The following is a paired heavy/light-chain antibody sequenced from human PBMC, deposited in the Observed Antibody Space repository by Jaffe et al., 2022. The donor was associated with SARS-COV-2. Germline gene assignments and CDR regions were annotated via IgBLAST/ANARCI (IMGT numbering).Light chain of an antibody. CDR3: QQHYITPPT. V-gene: IGKV4-1*01. Sequence: DIVMTQSPDSLAVSLGERATINCKSSQSVFYSSNSKNYLAWYQQRPGQPPNLLIYWASTRASGVPDRFSGSGSGTDFTLIISSLQAEDVATYFCQQHYITPPTFGGGTKVEIK. CDR1: QSVFYSSNSKNY. CDR2: WAS. J-gene: IGKJ4*01.
Heavy chain of an antibody. Sequence: QLQLQESGPGLVKPSETLSLTCGVSGGSVSSATYYWDWIRQPPGKGPEWIASIYFTGSTYYNPSLKSRVTISLDTSKNQFSLILSSVTAADTAVYYCARRSQGARAFDPWGQGTLVTVSS. CDR3: ARRSQGARAFDP. J-gene: IGHJ5*02. CDR1: GGSVSSATYY. CDR2: IYFTGST. V-gene: IGHV4-39*01.